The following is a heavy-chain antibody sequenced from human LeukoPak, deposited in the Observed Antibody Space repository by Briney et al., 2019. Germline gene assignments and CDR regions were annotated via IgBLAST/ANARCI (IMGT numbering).Heavy chain of an antibody. CDR2: INPNSGGT. Sequence: ASVTVSCKASGYTFTGYYLHWVRQPPGQGLGWMGWINPNSGGTNYAQKLQGRVTMTRDTSISTVYMELSRLRSDDTAVYYCARDGGGESSTSSRGAFDIWGQGTMVTVSS. D-gene: IGHD2-2*01. CDR1: GYTFTGYY. CDR3: ARDGGGESSTSSRGAFDI. V-gene: IGHV1-2*02. J-gene: IGHJ3*02.